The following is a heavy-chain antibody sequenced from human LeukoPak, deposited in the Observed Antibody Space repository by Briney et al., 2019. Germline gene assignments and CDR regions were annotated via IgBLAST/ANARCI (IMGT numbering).Heavy chain of an antibody. CDR2: IRYDGNNK. D-gene: IGHD3-9*01. Sequence: GGSLRLSCAASGFTFSSYGMHWVRKAPGKGLERVAFIRYDGNNKYSADSVKGRFTISRDNSKNTLYLQMNSLRAEDTAFYYCAKDPGYDILTGYFDYWGQGTLVTVSS. J-gene: IGHJ4*02. CDR1: GFTFSSYG. V-gene: IGHV3-30*02. CDR3: AKDPGYDILTGYFDY.